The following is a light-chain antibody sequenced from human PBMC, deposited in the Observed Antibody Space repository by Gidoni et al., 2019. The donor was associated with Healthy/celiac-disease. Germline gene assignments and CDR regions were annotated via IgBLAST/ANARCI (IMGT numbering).Light chain of an antibody. J-gene: IGKJ2*01. CDR2: AAS. Sequence: DIQMTQSPSSLSASVVDRVTITCRASQSISSYLNWYQQKPGKAPKLLIYAASSLQSGVPSRFSGSGSGTDVTLTISSLQPEDFATYYCQQSYSTPPYTFGQGTKLEIK. CDR1: QSISSY. V-gene: IGKV1-39*01. CDR3: QQSYSTPPYT.